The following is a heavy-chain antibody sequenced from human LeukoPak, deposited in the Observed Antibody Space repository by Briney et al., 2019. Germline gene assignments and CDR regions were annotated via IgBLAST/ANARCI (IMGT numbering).Heavy chain of an antibody. CDR1: GFTFRDAG. D-gene: IGHD2/OR15-2a*01. CDR3: ARDRNNNFFDY. J-gene: IGHJ4*02. Sequence: PGRSLRLSCAASGFTFRDAGMRWVRQAPGKGLEWVAFIWFDGTKAYYADSVKGRFTISRDNFNNTVYLHMNSLRGEDTALYYCARDRNNNFFDYCGQGTLVTVSS. V-gene: IGHV3-33*01. CDR2: IWFDGTKA.